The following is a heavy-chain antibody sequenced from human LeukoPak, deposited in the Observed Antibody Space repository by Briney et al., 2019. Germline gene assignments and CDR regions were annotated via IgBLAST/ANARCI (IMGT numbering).Heavy chain of an antibody. J-gene: IGHJ6*02. CDR3: ARDGHYYDSRDYYYGMDV. CDR2: INPSGGST. CDR1: GYTFTSYY. Sequence: GASMKVSCKASGYTFTSYYMHWVRQAPGQGLEWMGIINPSGGSTSYAQKFQGRVTMTRDTSTSTVYMELSSLRSEDTAVYYCARDGHYYDSRDYYYGMDVWGQGTTVTVSS. V-gene: IGHV1-46*01. D-gene: IGHD3-22*01.